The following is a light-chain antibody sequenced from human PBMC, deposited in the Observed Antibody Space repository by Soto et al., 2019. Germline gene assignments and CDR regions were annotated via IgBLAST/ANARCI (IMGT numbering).Light chain of an antibody. J-gene: IGKJ1*01. V-gene: IGKV3-11*01. CDR1: QSVSSY. CDR3: QQRSNWPRWA. CDR2: DAS. Sequence: EIVLTQSPATLSLSPGERATLSCRASQSVSSYLAWYQQKPGQAPRLLIYDASNRATGIPARFSGNGSGTDFTLTISSLEPEDFAVYYCQQRSNWPRWAFGKGTKVEIK.